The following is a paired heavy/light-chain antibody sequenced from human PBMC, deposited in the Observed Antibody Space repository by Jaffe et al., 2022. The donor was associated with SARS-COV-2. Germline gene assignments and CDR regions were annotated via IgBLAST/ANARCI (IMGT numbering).Light chain of an antibody. Sequence: DIQMTQSPSTLSASVGDRVTMTCRASQSISERLAWYQQRPGKAPKLLIYEASNLHSGVPSRFSGSGSGTAFSLTITSLQPDDFATYYCQQYSSYFWTFGQGTKVEIK. CDR2: EAS. CDR1: QSISER. V-gene: IGKV1-5*03. J-gene: IGKJ1*01. CDR3: QQYSSYFWT.
Heavy chain of an antibody. CDR1: GFTFSSYG. CDR2: ISTDSHYT. Sequence: EIQLVESGGGLVKPGGSLRLSCTASGFTFSSYGMNWVRQAPGKGPEWISFISTDSHYTYYAQSVKDRFTISRDNAKNALYLQMNSLRAEDTAVYYCASPPGAVTEDYENVEPFDVWGQGTMVIVSS. CDR3: ASPPGAVTEDYENVEPFDV. V-gene: IGHV3-21*02. J-gene: IGHJ3*01. D-gene: IGHD6-19*01.